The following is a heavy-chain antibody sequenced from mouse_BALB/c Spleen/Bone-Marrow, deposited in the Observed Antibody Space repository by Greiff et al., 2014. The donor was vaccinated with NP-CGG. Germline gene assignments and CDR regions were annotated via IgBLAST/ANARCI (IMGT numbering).Heavy chain of an antibody. Sequence: LVESGAELVKPGASVKLSCTASGFNIKDTYMHWVKQRPEQGLEWIGRIDPANGNSKYDPKFQGKATITADTSSNTAYLQLSSLTSEDTAVYYCAFITTVVEYYFDYWGQGTTLTVSS. V-gene: IGHV14-3*02. J-gene: IGHJ2*01. CDR2: IDPANGNS. CDR1: GFNIKDTY. D-gene: IGHD1-1*01. CDR3: AFITTVVEYYFDY.